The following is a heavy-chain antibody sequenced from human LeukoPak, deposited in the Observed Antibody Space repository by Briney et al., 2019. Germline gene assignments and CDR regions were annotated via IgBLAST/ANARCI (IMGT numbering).Heavy chain of an antibody. Sequence: ASVKVSCKASGYTFTGYYMHWVRQAPGQGLEWMGWINPNSGGTNYAQKFQGRVTMTRDTSISTAYMELSRLRSDDTAVYYCARVAGYCSSTSCYNYYYYYMDVWGKGTTVTVSS. CDR1: GYTFTGYY. J-gene: IGHJ6*03. V-gene: IGHV1-2*02. D-gene: IGHD2-2*02. CDR3: ARVAGYCSSTSCYNYYYYYMDV. CDR2: INPNSGGT.